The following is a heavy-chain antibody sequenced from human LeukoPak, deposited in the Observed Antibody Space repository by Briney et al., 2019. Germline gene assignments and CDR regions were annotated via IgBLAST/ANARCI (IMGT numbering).Heavy chain of an antibody. CDR1: GFNFGAHG. Sequence: GGSLRLSCGASGFNFGAHGMHWVRQNPGKGLEWVATIRYDGSEEKYADSVRGRFTISRDNSQEMLYLQMNSLKVEDTALYFCAKDHRNSGTAIDYWGLGTLVTVSS. CDR3: AKDHRNSGTAIDY. J-gene: IGHJ4*02. CDR2: IRYDGSEE. D-gene: IGHD2-21*01. V-gene: IGHV3-30*02.